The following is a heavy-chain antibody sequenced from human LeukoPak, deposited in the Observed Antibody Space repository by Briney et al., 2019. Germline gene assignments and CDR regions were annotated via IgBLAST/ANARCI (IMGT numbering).Heavy chain of an antibody. Sequence: PSEILSLTCTVSGDSISTYYWSWIRQPAGKGLEWIGRIFSSGYTNYNPSLKSRVRMSVDTSKKQFSLKLNSLTAADTTVYYCARIVSDCGDTRCSDTFDPWGQGTLVTVSS. CDR3: ARIVSDCGDTRCSDTFDP. J-gene: IGHJ5*02. CDR1: GDSISTYY. D-gene: IGHD2-21*01. CDR2: IFSSGYT. V-gene: IGHV4-4*07.